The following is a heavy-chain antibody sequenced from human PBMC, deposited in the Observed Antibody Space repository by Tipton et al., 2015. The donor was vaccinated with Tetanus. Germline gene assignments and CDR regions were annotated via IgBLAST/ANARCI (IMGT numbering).Heavy chain of an antibody. J-gene: IGHJ3*01. CDR3: ARPLTSVAFGGFAFDV. D-gene: IGHD3-16*01. Sequence: QLVQSGAEAKKPGESLKISCQGSGYMFSSHWIGWVRQVPGKGLEWLGTIYPGDSYSTYSPSFEGQVTISVDRSIDTAYLQWSSLKASDTAIYYCARPLTSVAFGGFAFDVWGQGTLVTVSS. CDR2: IYPGDSYS. CDR1: GYMFSSHW. V-gene: IGHV5-51*01.